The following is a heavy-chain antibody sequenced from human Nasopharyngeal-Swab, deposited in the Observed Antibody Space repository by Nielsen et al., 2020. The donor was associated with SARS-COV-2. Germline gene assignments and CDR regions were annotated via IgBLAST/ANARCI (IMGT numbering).Heavy chain of an antibody. Sequence: RQAPGKGQEWVSGISPSGLTTYDADSVKGRFTISRDNANNTLYLQMSSLRAEDTAVYYCATLDYGDYAHYYYMDVWGKGTSVTVSS. J-gene: IGHJ6*03. V-gene: IGHV3-23*01. CDR3: ATLDYGDYAHYYYMDV. D-gene: IGHD4-17*01. CDR2: ISPSGLTT.